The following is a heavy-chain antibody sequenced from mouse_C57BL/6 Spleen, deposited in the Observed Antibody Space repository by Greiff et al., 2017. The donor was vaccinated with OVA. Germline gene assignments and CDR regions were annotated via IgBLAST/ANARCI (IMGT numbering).Heavy chain of an antibody. CDR2: IDPETGGT. Sequence: QVQLQQSGAELVRPGASVTLSCKASGYTFTDYEMHWVKQTPVHGLEWIGAIDPETGGTAYNQKFKGKAILTADKSSSTAYMELRSLTSEDSAVYYCTRNGYGSSLYAMDYWGQGTSVTVSS. CDR3: TRNGYGSSLYAMDY. D-gene: IGHD1-1*01. V-gene: IGHV1-15*01. J-gene: IGHJ4*01. CDR1: GYTFTDYE.